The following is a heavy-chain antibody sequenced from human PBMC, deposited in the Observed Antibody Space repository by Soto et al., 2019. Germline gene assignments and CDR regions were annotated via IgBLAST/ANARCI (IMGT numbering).Heavy chain of an antibody. Sequence: QVQLVQSGAEVKKPGASVKVSCKASGYTFTSYAMHWVRQAPGQRLEWMGWTNAGNGNTKYSQKFQGRVPITRDTSASTAYMELSSLRSEDTAVYYCAVIAVAGTGAFDIWGQGTMVTVSS. CDR3: AVIAVAGTGAFDI. J-gene: IGHJ3*02. V-gene: IGHV1-3*01. CDR1: GYTFTSYA. CDR2: TNAGNGNT. D-gene: IGHD6-19*01.